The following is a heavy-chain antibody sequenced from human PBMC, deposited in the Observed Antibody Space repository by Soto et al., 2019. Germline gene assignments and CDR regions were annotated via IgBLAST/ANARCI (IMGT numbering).Heavy chain of an antibody. CDR2: ISAYNGNT. CDR3: ARDIVVVVAATPKAYYYYGMDV. Sequence: ASVKVSCKASGYTFTSYGISWVRQAPGQGLEWMGWISAYNGNTNYAQKLQGRVTMTTDTSMSTAYMELRSLRSDDTAVYYCARDIVVVVAATPKAYYYYGMDVWGQGTTVTVSS. D-gene: IGHD2-15*01. CDR1: GYTFTSYG. J-gene: IGHJ6*02. V-gene: IGHV1-18*01.